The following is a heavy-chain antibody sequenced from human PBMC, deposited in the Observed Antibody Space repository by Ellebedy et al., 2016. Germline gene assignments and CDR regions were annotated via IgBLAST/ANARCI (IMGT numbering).Heavy chain of an antibody. D-gene: IGHD2-21*01. Sequence: GESLKISCKGAGYRFTNYWIAWVRQMPGKGLEYMGTIWPGDSDIRYSPSFQGHVTISADTSISTAYLQWTSLKASDSAMYYCATYGGLDVWGKGTTVTVSS. CDR2: IWPGDSDI. CDR1: GYRFTNYW. V-gene: IGHV5-51*01. CDR3: ATYGGLDV. J-gene: IGHJ6*04.